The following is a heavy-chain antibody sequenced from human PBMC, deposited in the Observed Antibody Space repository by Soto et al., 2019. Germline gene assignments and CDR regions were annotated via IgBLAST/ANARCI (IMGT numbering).Heavy chain of an antibody. CDR2: FSGSGTGGNT. CDR1: GFTFSSYS. CDR3: AKDRGGTVMDFDY. V-gene: IGHV3-23*01. D-gene: IGHD5-18*01. J-gene: IGHJ4*02. Sequence: EVQLLESGGGLVRPGGSLRLSCAASGFTFSSYSMNWVRQAPGKGLEWVSAFSGSGTGGNTNYADSVKGRFTISRDNSKSTLYLQMNSLRAEDTAVYYCAKDRGGTVMDFDYWGQGTLVTVSS.